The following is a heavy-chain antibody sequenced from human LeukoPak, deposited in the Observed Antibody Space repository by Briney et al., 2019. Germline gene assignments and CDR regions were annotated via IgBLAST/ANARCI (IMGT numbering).Heavy chain of an antibody. CDR2: VYYSGTT. D-gene: IGHD1-26*01. J-gene: IGHJ6*02. Sequence: SETLSLTCTVSGSXISSSSYYWGWIRQPPGKGLDWIGSVYYSGTTYYNPSLKSRVTISVDTSKNHFSLKLSSVTAADTAVYFCASSYYGYYYGMDVWGQGTTVTVSS. CDR3: ASSYYGYYYGMDV. CDR1: GSXISSSSYY. V-gene: IGHV4-39*02.